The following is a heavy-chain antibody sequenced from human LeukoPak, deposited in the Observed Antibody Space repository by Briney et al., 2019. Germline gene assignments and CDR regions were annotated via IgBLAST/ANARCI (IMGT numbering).Heavy chain of an antibody. D-gene: IGHD6-25*01. J-gene: IGHJ4*02. V-gene: IGHV4-34*01. CDR2: ISHSERT. CDR3: ARLRQIVAANADPSSGFDH. Sequence: SETLSLTCAAYGGSFSGYYWTWIRQPPGKGLEWIGEISHSERTNSNPSLKSRVTMSLDTSKNQFSLKLTSVTAADTAVYYCARLRQIVAANADPSSGFDHWGQGTLVTVSS. CDR1: GGSFSGYY.